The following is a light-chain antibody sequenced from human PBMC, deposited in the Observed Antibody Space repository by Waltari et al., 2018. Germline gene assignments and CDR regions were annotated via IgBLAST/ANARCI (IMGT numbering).Light chain of an antibody. CDR3: QQYNSAPYN. CDR2: KAS. CDR1: QGISSW. J-gene: IGKJ2*01. Sequence: GSQGISSWLAWYQQKPGKSPKLLIFKASSLQSGVPSRFSGSGSGTAFTLTINGLQTEDFATYYCQQYNSAPYNFGQGTKVDIK. V-gene: IGKV1-5*03.